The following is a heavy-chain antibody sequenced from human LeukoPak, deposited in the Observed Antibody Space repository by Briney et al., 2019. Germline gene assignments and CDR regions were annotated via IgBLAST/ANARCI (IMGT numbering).Heavy chain of an antibody. CDR3: ARADSIVVVGGMDV. CDR2: IKQDGSGT. D-gene: IGHD2-2*01. CDR1: GFTVSSSW. Sequence: PGGCLRLSCAAAGFTVSSSWMSWVRQAPGKGLEWVANIKQDGSGTYYVDVDSVKGRFTISRDNAKNSPFLQMNSLRAEDTAVYYCARADSIVVVGGMDVWGQGTTVTVSS. V-gene: IGHV3-7*03. J-gene: IGHJ6*01.